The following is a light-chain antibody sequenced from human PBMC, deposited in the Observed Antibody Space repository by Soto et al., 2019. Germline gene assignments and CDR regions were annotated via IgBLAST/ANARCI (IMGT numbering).Light chain of an antibody. CDR1: SSDVGGYNY. V-gene: IGLV2-14*03. Sequence: QPVLTQPASVSGSPGQSITISCTGTSSDVGGYNYVSWYQHHPGKAPKLMIYDVTYRPSGVSNRFSGSKSGSTASLTISGLQAEDEADYYCASYRNSGTLEVFGAGTKLTVL. CDR2: DVT. J-gene: IGLJ1*01. CDR3: ASYRNSGTLEV.